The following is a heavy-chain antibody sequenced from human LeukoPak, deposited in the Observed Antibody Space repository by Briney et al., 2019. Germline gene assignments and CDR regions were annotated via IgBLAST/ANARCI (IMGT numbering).Heavy chain of an antibody. Sequence: PSETLSLTCAVYGGYFSGYYWSWIRQPPGKGLEWIGKINHSGSTNYNPSLKSRVTISVDTSKNQFSLKLSSVTAADTAVYYCARVWSAGLPDYWGQGTLVTVSS. CDR1: GGYFSGYY. D-gene: IGHD3-10*01. CDR2: INHSGST. J-gene: IGHJ4*02. CDR3: ARVWSAGLPDY. V-gene: IGHV4-34*01.